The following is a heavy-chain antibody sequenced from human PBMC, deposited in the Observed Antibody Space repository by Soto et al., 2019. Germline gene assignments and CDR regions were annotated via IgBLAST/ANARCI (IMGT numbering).Heavy chain of an antibody. CDR2: INPSGGST. D-gene: IGHD3-10*01. J-gene: IGHJ4*02. CDR3: ARGDYYGSGHDFDY. CDR1: GYTFTSYY. V-gene: IGHV1-46*01. Sequence: QVQLVQSGAEVKKPGASVKLSCKASGYTFTSYYLHWVRQAPGHGLEWMGTINPSGGSTNYAQKFQGRVTMTRDTSTSTVYLYLNSLRSDDTAVYYCARGDYYGSGHDFDYWGQGTLATVSS.